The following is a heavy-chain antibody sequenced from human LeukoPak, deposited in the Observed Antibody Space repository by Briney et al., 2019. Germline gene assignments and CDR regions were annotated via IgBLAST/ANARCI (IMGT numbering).Heavy chain of an antibody. CDR1: GASISSYY. CDR3: ARGGSGYYYYFDY. Sequence: SETLSLTCTVSGASISSYYWSWIRQPPGKGLEGIGYIYYSGSTNYNPSLKRRVTIPVDTSKNHSSLKMSSVTAADTAVYSCARGGSGYYYYFDYWGQGTLVTVSS. CDR2: IYYSGST. J-gene: IGHJ4*02. D-gene: IGHD3-22*01. V-gene: IGHV4-59*01.